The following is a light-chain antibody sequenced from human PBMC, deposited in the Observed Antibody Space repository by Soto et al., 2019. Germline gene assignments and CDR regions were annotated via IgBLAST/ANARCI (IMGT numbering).Light chain of an antibody. V-gene: IGKV3-11*01. CDR1: QNISIY. CDR2: DAS. J-gene: IGKJ5*01. CDR3: QQCSNWPPEIT. Sequence: EIVLTQSPATLSLSPGERATLSCRASQNISIYLAWYQQRPGQAPRLLIYDASNRATGIPARFSGSGSGTDFPLTISSLEPEDFAVYYCQQCSNWPPEITFGQGTRLDIK.